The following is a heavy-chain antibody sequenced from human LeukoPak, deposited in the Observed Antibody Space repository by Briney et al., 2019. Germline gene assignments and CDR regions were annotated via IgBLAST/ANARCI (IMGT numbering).Heavy chain of an antibody. V-gene: IGHV4-34*01. CDR3: ARSGPGYCSSTSCRPFDY. CDR1: GGSFSGYY. Sequence: SETLSLTCAVYGGSFSGYYWSWIRQPPGKGLEWIGEINHSGSTNYNPSLKSRVTISVDTSKNQFSLKLSSVTAADTAVYYCARSGPGYCSSTSCRPFDYWGQGTLVTVPS. J-gene: IGHJ4*02. D-gene: IGHD2-2*01. CDR2: INHSGST.